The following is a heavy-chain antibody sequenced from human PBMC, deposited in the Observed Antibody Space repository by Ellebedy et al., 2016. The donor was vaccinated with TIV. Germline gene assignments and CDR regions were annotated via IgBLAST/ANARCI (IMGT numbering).Heavy chain of an antibody. D-gene: IGHD6-19*01. CDR3: AAIGSGIAVAGTDAFDI. CDR1: GFTFTSSA. CDR2: IVVGSGNT. J-gene: IGHJ3*02. Sequence: AASVKVSCKASGFTFTSSAVQWVRQARGQRLEWIGWIVVGSGNTNYAQKFQERVTITRDMSTSTAYMELSSLRSEDTAVYYCAAIGSGIAVAGTDAFDIWGQGTMVTVSS. V-gene: IGHV1-58*01.